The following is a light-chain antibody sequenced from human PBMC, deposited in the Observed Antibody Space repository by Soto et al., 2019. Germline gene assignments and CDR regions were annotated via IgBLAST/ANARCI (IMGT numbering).Light chain of an antibody. CDR3: SSYKSGSTLVV. V-gene: IGLV2-14*01. CDR2: DVS. J-gene: IGLJ2*01. CDR1: SSDVGGYNY. Sequence: QSVLTQPASVSGSPGQSITISCTGTSSDVGGYNYVSWYQQHPGKAPKLMIYDVSNRPSGVSNRFSGSKSGNTASLTISGLQAEDEADYYCSSYKSGSTLVVFGGGTKLT.